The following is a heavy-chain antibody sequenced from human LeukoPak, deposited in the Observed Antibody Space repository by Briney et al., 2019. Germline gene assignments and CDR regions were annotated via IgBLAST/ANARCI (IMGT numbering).Heavy chain of an antibody. Sequence: SVKVSCKASVGTFSSYAISWVRQAPGQGLEWMGGLIPIFGTANYAQKFQGRVTITADKSTSTAYMELSSLRSEDTAVYYCARDTYYGSGSYLDYWGQGTLVTVSS. CDR2: LIPIFGTA. V-gene: IGHV1-69*06. D-gene: IGHD3-10*01. CDR1: VGTFSSYA. J-gene: IGHJ4*02. CDR3: ARDTYYGSGSYLDY.